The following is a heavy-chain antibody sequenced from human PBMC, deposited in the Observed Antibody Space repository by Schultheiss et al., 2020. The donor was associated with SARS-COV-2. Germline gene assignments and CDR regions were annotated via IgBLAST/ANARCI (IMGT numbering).Heavy chain of an antibody. CDR2: INSDGSST. CDR1: GFTFSSYW. V-gene: IGHV3-74*01. CDR3: ARDYYDSSGYYLPDAFDI. J-gene: IGHJ3*02. Sequence: GESLKISCAASGFTFSSYWMHWVRQAPGKGLVWVSRINSDGSSTSYADSVKGRFTISRDNAKNTLYLQMNSLRAEDTAVYYCARDYYDSSGYYLPDAFDIWGQGTMVTVSS. D-gene: IGHD3-22*01.